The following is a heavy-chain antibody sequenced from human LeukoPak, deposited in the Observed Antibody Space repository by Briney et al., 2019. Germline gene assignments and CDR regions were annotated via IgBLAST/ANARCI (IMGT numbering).Heavy chain of an antibody. J-gene: IGHJ3*02. CDR3: ARGDAFHI. Sequence: GGSLRLSCAASGFTFSSYSMNWVRQAPGKGLEWASYSGSSNTIYYADSVKGRFTISRDNAKNSLYLQMNSLRDEDTAVYYCARGDAFHIWGQGTMVTVSS. V-gene: IGHV3-48*02. CDR1: GFTFSSYS. CDR2: SGSSNTI.